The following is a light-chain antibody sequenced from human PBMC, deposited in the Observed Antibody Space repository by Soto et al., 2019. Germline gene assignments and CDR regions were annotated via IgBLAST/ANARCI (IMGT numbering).Light chain of an antibody. CDR2: DIS. CDR3: QQRSNWPWT. V-gene: IGKV3D-15*01. CDR1: QSVSRD. J-gene: IGKJ1*01. Sequence: EIVMTQSPATLSVSPGERATLSCRASQSVSRDLAWYQQKPGQAPRLLIYDISTRATGIPTRFSGSGSGTEFTPTISRLQSEDFAVYYCQQRSNWPWTFGRGTKVEIK.